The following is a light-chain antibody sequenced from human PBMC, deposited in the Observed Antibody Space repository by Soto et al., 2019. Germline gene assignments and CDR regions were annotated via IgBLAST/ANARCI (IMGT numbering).Light chain of an antibody. J-gene: IGKJ2*01. CDR3: QQYNNWPPRT. CDR1: QSVSNH. V-gene: IGKV3-15*01. Sequence: EIVMTQSPVTLSVSPGERATLSCRASQSVSNHLAWYQQKPGQAPRPLIYGTSTRAIGIPARFSGSGSETEFNLTISSLQSEDFAVYYCQQYNNWPPRTFGQGTKLEIK. CDR2: GTS.